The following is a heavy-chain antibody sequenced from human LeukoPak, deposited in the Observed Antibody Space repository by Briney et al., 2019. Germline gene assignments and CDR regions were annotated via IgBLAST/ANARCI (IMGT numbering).Heavy chain of an antibody. CDR3: ARDFIHRSGEANY. Sequence: PGGSLRLSCAASGFTFSDYYMSWIRQAPGKGLEWLSYISGTSISTYHADSVKGRFTISRDNPKNSLYLLMNTLRAEDTAMYYCARDFIHRSGEANYWGQGTLVTVSS. CDR1: GFTFSDYY. CDR2: ISGTSIST. J-gene: IGHJ4*02. V-gene: IGHV3-11*05. D-gene: IGHD3-22*01.